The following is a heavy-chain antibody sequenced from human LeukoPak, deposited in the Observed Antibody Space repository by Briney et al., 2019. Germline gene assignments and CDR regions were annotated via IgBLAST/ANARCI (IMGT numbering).Heavy chain of an antibody. CDR2: ISFSGDNS. V-gene: IGHV3-23*01. J-gene: IGHJ4*02. CDR3: VKAPYGDSYFDY. CDR1: GFNFRDAA. Sequence: PGGSLRLSCAASGFNFRDAAMTWVRQAPGKGLEWVALISFSGDNSYYADSVKGRFTISRDNSKNTLYLQMSSLRAEDTAVYYCVKAPYGDSYFDYWGQGTLVTVSS. D-gene: IGHD4-17*01.